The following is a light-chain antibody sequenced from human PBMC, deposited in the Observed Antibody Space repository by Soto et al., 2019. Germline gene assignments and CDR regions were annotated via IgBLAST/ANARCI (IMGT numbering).Light chain of an antibody. J-gene: IGKJ4*01. CDR1: QSVSSSY. Sequence: EIVLTQSPGTLSLSPGERATLSCRASQSVSSSYLAWYQQKPRQAPRLLIYAAASRATGIPDSFSGSGSGTDFTLPISRLQHQDFAVYYCQQYCSSPLLTFGGGTKVEIK. CDR2: AAA. CDR3: QQYCSSPLLT. V-gene: IGKV3-20*01.